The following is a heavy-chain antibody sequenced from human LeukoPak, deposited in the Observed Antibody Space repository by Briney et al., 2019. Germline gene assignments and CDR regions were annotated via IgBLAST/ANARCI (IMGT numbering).Heavy chain of an antibody. CDR1: GGSISRYY. Sequence: PSETLSLTCTVSGGSISRYYWSWIRQPPGKGLEWIGYIYYSGSTNYNPSLKRRVTISVDTSKNQFSLKLSSVTAADTAVYYCAREGYGSGSYNYYYYMDVWGKGATVTVSS. D-gene: IGHD3-10*01. J-gene: IGHJ6*03. CDR3: AREGYGSGSYNYYYYMDV. CDR2: IYYSGST. V-gene: IGHV4-59*01.